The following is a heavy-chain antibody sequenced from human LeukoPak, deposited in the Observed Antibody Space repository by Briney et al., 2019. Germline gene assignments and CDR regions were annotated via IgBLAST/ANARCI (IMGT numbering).Heavy chain of an antibody. Sequence: GGSLRLSCAASGFTFSSYSMNWVRQAPGKGLEWVSYISSSSSTIYYADSVKGRFTISRDNAKNSLYLQMNSLRAEDTAVYYCARGSLWFGELYHFDYWGQGTLVTVSS. CDR1: GFTFSSYS. V-gene: IGHV3-48*01. CDR2: ISSSSSTI. CDR3: ARGSLWFGELYHFDY. D-gene: IGHD3-10*01. J-gene: IGHJ4*02.